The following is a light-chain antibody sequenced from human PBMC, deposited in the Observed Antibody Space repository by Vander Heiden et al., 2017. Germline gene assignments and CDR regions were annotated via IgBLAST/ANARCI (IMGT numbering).Light chain of an antibody. CDR1: QGISSY. V-gene: IGKV1-8*01. J-gene: IGKJ2*01. CDR3: QQYYSYPYT. CDR2: AAS. Sequence: AIRMTQSPSSFSASTGDRVTIPCRASQGISSYLAWYQQKPGKAPKLLIYAASTLQSGVLSRFSGSGSGTDFTLTISCLQSEDFATYYCQQYYSYPYTFGQGTKLEIK.